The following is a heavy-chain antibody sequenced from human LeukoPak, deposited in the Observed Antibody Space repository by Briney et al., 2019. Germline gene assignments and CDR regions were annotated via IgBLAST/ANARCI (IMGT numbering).Heavy chain of an antibody. CDR3: ARDCGGDCEDAFDI. D-gene: IGHD2-21*02. V-gene: IGHV1-18*01. CDR2: ISAYNGNT. J-gene: IGHJ3*02. Sequence: ASVKVSCKASGYTFTSYGISWVRQAPGQGLEWMGWISAYNGNTNYAQKLQGRVTMTTDTSTSTAYMELRSLRSDDTAVYYCARDCGGDCEDAFDIWGQGTMVNVSS. CDR1: GYTFTSYG.